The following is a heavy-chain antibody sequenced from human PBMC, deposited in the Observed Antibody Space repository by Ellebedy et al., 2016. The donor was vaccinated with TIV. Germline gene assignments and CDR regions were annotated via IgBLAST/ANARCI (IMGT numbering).Heavy chain of an antibody. CDR1: GFTFSNYW. CDR3: ARDFSEAYFDAGSAFYLDY. J-gene: IGHJ4*02. D-gene: IGHD3-9*01. V-gene: IGHV3-7*01. CDR2: IKEDGSEK. Sequence: GESLKISCAAPGFTFSNYWMTWVRQAPGKGLEWVANIKEDGSEKHYVDSVKGRFTVSRDNARNSLYLQISSLRAEDTAVYYCARDFSEAYFDAGSAFYLDYWGQGALITVSS.